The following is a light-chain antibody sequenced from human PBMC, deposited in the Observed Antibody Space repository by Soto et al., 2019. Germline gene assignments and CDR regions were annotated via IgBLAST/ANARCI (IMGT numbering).Light chain of an antibody. CDR2: KAS. Sequence: DIQMTQSPSTLSASVGDRVTVTCRASQSISRWLAWYQQKPGKAPKLLIYKASTLESGVPSRFSGSGSGTDFTLTISSLQPEDFATYYCQQSYSTATWTFGQGTKVDIK. CDR1: QSISRW. CDR3: QQSYSTATWT. J-gene: IGKJ1*01. V-gene: IGKV1-5*03.